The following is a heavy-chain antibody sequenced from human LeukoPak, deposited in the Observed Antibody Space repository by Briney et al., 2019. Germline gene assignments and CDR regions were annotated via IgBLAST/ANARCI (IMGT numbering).Heavy chain of an antibody. CDR1: GYTFTSYG. D-gene: IGHD6-13*01. Sequence: ASVKVSCKASGYTFTSYGISWVRQAPGQGLEWMGWISAYNGNTNYAQKLQGRVTMTTDTSTSTAYMELRSLRSDDTAVYYCARKALQQLVPDFDYWGQGTLVTVSS. V-gene: IGHV1-18*01. CDR2: ISAYNGNT. CDR3: ARKALQQLVPDFDY. J-gene: IGHJ4*02.